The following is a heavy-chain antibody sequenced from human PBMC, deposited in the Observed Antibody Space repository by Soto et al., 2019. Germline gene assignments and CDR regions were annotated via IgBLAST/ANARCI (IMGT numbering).Heavy chain of an antibody. D-gene: IGHD2-15*01. J-gene: IGHJ3*02. CDR2: INPSGGST. Sequence: QVQLVQSGAEVKKPGASVKVSCKASGYTFTSYYMHWVRQAPGQGLEWMGIINPSGGSTSYAQKFQGRVTMTRDTSTSTVYMELSSLRSEDTAVHYCAREARIPHLDIVVVVAADPSAFDIWGQGTMVTVSS. V-gene: IGHV1-46*01. CDR1: GYTFTSYY. CDR3: AREARIPHLDIVVVVAADPSAFDI.